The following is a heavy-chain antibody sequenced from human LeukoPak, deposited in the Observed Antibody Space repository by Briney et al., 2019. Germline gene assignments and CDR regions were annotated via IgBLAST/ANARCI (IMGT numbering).Heavy chain of an antibody. J-gene: IGHJ3*02. D-gene: IGHD4-17*01. CDR2: ISSSSSTI. Sequence: GGSLRLSCAASGFTFSSYSMNWVRQAPGKGLEWVSYISSSSSTIYYADSVKGRFTISRDNAKNSLYLQMNSLRAEDTAVYYCARDQGCGDYRGEAFDIWGQGTMVTVSS. CDR1: GFTFSSYS. V-gene: IGHV3-48*01. CDR3: ARDQGCGDYRGEAFDI.